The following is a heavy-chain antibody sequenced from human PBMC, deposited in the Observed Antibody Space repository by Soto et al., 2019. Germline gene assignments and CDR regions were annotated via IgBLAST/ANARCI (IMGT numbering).Heavy chain of an antibody. Sequence: GRSLRLSCAVSGFTVSSTYMSWVRQAPGKGLEWVSLIYSGGSTYYADSVKGRFTISRDNSKNTLYLQMNSLRADDTAVYYCAKDPPQTGTTFDYWGQGTLVTVS. J-gene: IGHJ4*02. CDR1: GFTVSSTY. D-gene: IGHD1-1*01. CDR2: IYSGGST. CDR3: AKDPPQTGTTFDY. V-gene: IGHV3-66*01.